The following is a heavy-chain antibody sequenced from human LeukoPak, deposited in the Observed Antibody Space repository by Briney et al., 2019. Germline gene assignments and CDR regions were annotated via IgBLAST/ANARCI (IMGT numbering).Heavy chain of an antibody. J-gene: IGHJ4*02. CDR3: ARSNLNDY. CDR1: GFTFSTYS. V-gene: IGHV3-21*01. CDR2: ITSGSSNI. Sequence: TGGSPRLSCAASGFTFSTYSMNWVRQAPGKGLVWVPAITSGSSNIYYADSVKGRFTISRDNAKNSLYLQMNSLRAEDTAVYYCARSNLNDYWGQGTLVTVSS. D-gene: IGHD2/OR15-2a*01.